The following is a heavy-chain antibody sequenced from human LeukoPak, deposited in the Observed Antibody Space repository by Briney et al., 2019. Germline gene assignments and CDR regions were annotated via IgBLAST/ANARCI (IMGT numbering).Heavy chain of an antibody. CDR2: ISPSSGYI. V-gene: IGHV3-21*01. Sequence: PGGSLRLSCAASGFTVSDHYMNWVRQAPGKGLEWVSSISPSSGYIYYADSVKGRFTISRDNTKNSLYLQMNSLRAEDTAVYYCARAYYQAFDIWGQGTMVTVSS. CDR3: ARAYYQAFDI. J-gene: IGHJ3*02. CDR1: GFTVSDHY. D-gene: IGHD2-2*01.